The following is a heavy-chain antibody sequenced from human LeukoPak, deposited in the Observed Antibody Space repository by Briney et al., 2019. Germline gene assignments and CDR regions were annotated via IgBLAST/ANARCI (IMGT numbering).Heavy chain of an antibody. CDR2: IYYSGST. CDR1: GGSISSSSYY. D-gene: IGHD3-10*01. Sequence: SETLSLTCTVSGGSISSSSYYWGWIRQPPGKGLEWIGSIYYSGSTYYNPSLKSRVTISVDTSKDQFSLKLSSVTAADTAVYYWWGDSEVRGVIIMDGPDYWGQGTLVTVSS. J-gene: IGHJ4*02. CDR3: WGDSEVRGVIIMDGPDY. V-gene: IGHV4-39*07.